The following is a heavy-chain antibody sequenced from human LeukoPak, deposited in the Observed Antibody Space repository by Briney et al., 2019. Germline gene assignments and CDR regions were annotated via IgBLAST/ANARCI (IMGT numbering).Heavy chain of an antibody. J-gene: IGHJ3*02. V-gene: IGHV5-51*01. CDR1: GYCFTSYW. CDR3: ATNTMFRGIHAFDI. D-gene: IGHD3-10*01. CDR2: IYPGDSDT. Sequence: GESLQISSKGSGYCFTSYWIGWVRQMPGKGLEWMGIIYPGDSDTRYSPSFQGQVTISADKSISTAYLQWSSLKASDSAMYYCATNTMFRGIHAFDIWGQGTMVTVSS.